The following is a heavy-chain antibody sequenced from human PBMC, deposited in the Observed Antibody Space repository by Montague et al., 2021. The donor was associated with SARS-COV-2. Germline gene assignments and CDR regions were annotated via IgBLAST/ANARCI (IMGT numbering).Heavy chain of an antibody. Sequence: SETLSLTCTVSVGSISSSSYYWGWIRHPPGNGLEWIGSIYYSGSTYYHPSLNSRVTISVDTSKNPLSLKLSSVTAADTAVYYCARFPTSYYYDSKAAPATPDAFDIWGQGTMVTVSS. CDR2: IYYSGST. J-gene: IGHJ3*02. CDR1: VGSISSSSYY. D-gene: IGHD3-22*01. V-gene: IGHV4-39*01. CDR3: ARFPTSYYYDSKAAPATPDAFDI.